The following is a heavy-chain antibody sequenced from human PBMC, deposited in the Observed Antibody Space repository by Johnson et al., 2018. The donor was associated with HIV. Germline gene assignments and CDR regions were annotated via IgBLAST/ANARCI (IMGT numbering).Heavy chain of an antibody. J-gene: IGHJ3*02. CDR3: VRDKPIPYYYDTIGYYLDAFDI. CDR2: IGTAGDT. V-gene: IGHV3-13*01. D-gene: IGHD3-22*01. CDR1: GFTFSSYD. Sequence: VQLVESGGGVVQPGRSLRLSCAASGFTFSSYDMHWVRQATGKGLEWVSAIGTAGDTYYPGSVKGRFTISRENAKNSLYLQMHSLRAEDTALYYCVRDKPIPYYYDTIGYYLDAFDIWGQGTMVTVSS.